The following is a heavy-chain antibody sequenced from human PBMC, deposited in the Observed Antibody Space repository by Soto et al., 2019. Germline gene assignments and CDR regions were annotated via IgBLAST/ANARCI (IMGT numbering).Heavy chain of an antibody. J-gene: IGHJ5*02. D-gene: IGHD2-2*01. CDR1: GYTFTSYG. V-gene: IGHV1-18*01. CDR3: ARDPMDCISTSCYLLTGWFDP. Sequence: ASVKVSCKASGYTFTSYGISWVRQAPGQGLQWMGWISAYNGNTNYAQKHQGRVTMTTDTSTSTAYMELRSLRSEDTAVYYCARDPMDCISTSCYLLTGWFDPWGQGTLVTVSS. CDR2: ISAYNGNT.